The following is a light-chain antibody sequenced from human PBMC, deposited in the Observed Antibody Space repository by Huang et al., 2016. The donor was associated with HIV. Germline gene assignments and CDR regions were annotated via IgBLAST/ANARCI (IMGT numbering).Light chain of an antibody. V-gene: IGKV3-15*01. J-gene: IGKJ5*01. CDR3: QQYDNWPLT. CDR2: GAS. Sequence: ERVMTQSPATLSVAPGERVTLSCRASHSVSSNLAWYQQKPGQAPRHLIHGASTRATGIPARFSGSGSGTEFTLAISSLQSEDSGVYFCQQYDNWPLTFGQGTRLEMK. CDR1: HSVSSN.